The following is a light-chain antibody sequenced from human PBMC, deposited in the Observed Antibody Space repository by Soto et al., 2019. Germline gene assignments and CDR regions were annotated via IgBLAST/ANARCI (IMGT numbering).Light chain of an antibody. V-gene: IGKV1-5*03. CDR3: QHYNSYSEA. Sequence: DIQMTPSPSSLSASVGDRVIITCRASQSVSNWLAWYQQKPGKAPNLLIDKASSLKSGVPSRFSGSGSGTEFTLTISSLQPDDFATYYCQHYNSYSEAFGQGTKVDIK. CDR1: QSVSNW. CDR2: KAS. J-gene: IGKJ1*01.